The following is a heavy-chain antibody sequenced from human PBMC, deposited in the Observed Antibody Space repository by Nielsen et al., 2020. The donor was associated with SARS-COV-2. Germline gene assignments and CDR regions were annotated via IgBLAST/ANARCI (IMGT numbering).Heavy chain of an antibody. CDR3: ARAGQVSSGWYRVYYYYYMDV. CDR2: MNPNSGNT. D-gene: IGHD6-19*01. J-gene: IGHJ6*03. V-gene: IGHV1-8*01. Sequence: ASVKVSCKASGYTFTSYDINWVRQATGQGLEWMGWMNPNSGNTGYAQKFQGRVTMTRNTSISTAYMELSSLRSEDTAVYYCARAGQVSSGWYRVYYYYYMDVWGKGTTVTVSS. CDR1: GYTFTSYD.